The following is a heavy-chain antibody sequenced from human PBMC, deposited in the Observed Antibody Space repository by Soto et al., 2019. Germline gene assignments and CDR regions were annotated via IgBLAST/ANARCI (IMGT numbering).Heavy chain of an antibody. J-gene: IGHJ6*02. CDR2: IIPIFGTE. CDR1: GGTFSSHS. D-gene: IGHD2-2*01. CDR3: STSVYCSTTRCYYYYGLDV. Sequence: QVQLVQSGAEVKKPGSSVKVSCKVSGGTFSSHSINWVRQAPGQGPEWMGGIIPIFGTENYEQKFQARDTITADESTSTAYMELSSLTSEDTALYYCSTSVYCSTTRCYYYYGLDVWGQGTTVIVSS. V-gene: IGHV1-69*01.